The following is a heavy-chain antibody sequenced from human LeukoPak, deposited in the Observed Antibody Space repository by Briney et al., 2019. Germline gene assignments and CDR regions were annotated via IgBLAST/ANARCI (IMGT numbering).Heavy chain of an antibody. CDR3: ARHEGWSDLLSEFQY. J-gene: IGHJ4*02. Sequence: PSETLSLTCTVSGASISNYYWSWVRQPPGKGLEWIGYIYHSGSTNYNPSLKSRVSISIDTSKNQFSLRLTSVTAADTAIYYCARHEGWSDLLSEFQYWGQGTLVTVSS. D-gene: IGHD3-3*01. CDR1: GASISNYY. V-gene: IGHV4-59*08. CDR2: IYHSGST.